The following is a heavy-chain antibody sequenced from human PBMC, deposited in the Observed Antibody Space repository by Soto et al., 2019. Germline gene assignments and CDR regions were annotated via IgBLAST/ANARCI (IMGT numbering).Heavy chain of an antibody. CDR3: ARHYGDNGSFDP. CDR2: ITSSSSSI. J-gene: IGHJ5*02. CDR1: GFTFSAYN. D-gene: IGHD4-17*01. V-gene: IGHV3-21*06. Sequence: GSLRLSCAASGFTFSAYNMNWVRQPPGKGLEWVSSITSSSSSIYYADSLKGRFTISRDNAKNSLYLQMNSLRAEDTAVYYCARHYGDNGSFDPWGQGTLVTVSS.